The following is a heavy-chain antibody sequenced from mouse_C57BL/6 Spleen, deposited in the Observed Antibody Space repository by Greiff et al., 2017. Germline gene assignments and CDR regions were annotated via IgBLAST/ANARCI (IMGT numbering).Heavy chain of an antibody. Sequence: VQLQQPGAELVKPGASVKLSCKASGYTFTSYWMHWVKQRPGRGLEWIGRIDPNSGGTKYNEKFKSKATLTVDKPSSTAYMQLSSLTSEDSAVYDCARGGYYGGYAMDYWGQGTSVTVSS. CDR1: GYTFTSYW. V-gene: IGHV1-72*01. CDR2: IDPNSGGT. CDR3: ARGGYYGGYAMDY. J-gene: IGHJ4*01. D-gene: IGHD1-1*01.